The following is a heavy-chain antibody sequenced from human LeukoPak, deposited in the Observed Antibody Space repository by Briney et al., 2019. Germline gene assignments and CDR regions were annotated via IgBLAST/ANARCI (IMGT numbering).Heavy chain of an antibody. CDR2: IVPIFGTA. J-gene: IGHJ4*02. D-gene: IGHD2-8*01. CDR3: ARAPAGGTNGVPGYY. CDR1: GGTFSSYA. V-gene: IGHV1-69*06. Sequence: GASVKVSCKASGGTFSSYAISWVRQAPGQGLEWMGGIVPIFGTANYAQKFQGRVTITADKSTSTAYMELSSLRSEDTAVYYCARAPAGGTNGVPGYYWGQGTLVTVSS.